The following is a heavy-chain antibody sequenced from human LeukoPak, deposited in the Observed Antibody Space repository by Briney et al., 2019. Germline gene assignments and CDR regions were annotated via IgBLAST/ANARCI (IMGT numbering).Heavy chain of an antibody. CDR3: ARASDLHYFAY. Sequence: SETLSLTCAVYGGSFSGYYWSCMRQPPGKGLKWIGEIDHGGSTNYNPSLKSRVIISVATSKNRCSLMRRSVTAADTAVYYCARASDLHYFAYWGQGNLVTVSS. CDR2: IDHGGST. CDR1: GGSFSGYY. J-gene: IGHJ4*02. V-gene: IGHV4-34*01. D-gene: IGHD3/OR15-3a*01.